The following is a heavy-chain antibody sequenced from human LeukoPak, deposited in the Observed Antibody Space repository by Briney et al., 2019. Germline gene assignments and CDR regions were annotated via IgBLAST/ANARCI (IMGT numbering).Heavy chain of an antibody. Sequence: RGSLRLSCVTSGLTFNNAWMSWVRQAPGKGLEWVGRIKSKTDGGATDYAAPVQGRVTISRDDSKNTLYLQINDLTAEDTAVYYCTTEVTTVTSHRWFDPWGQGTLVTVSS. J-gene: IGHJ5*02. CDR2: IKSKTDGGAT. CDR1: GLTFNNAW. D-gene: IGHD4-17*01. V-gene: IGHV3-15*01. CDR3: TTEVTTVTSHRWFDP.